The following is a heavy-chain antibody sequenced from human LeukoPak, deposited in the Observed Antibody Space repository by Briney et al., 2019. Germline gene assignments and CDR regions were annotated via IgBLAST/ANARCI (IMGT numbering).Heavy chain of an antibody. CDR3: ARSYRSYYYYYMDV. J-gene: IGHJ6*03. CDR2: IIPILGTA. D-gene: IGHD1-26*01. CDR1: GGTFSSYA. Sequence: SVKVSCKASGGTFSSYAISWVRQAPGQGLEWMGGIIPILGTANYAQKLQGRVTITADESTSTAYMELSSLRSEDTAVYYCARSYRSYYYYYMDVWGKGTTVTISS. V-gene: IGHV1-69*01.